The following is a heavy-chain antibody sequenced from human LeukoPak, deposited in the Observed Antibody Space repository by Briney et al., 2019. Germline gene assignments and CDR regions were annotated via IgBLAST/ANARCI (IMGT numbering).Heavy chain of an antibody. D-gene: IGHD6-19*01. CDR3: ARVRAVAGTYYFDY. CDR1: GFTFSSYA. J-gene: IGHJ4*02. CDR2: ISYDGSNK. V-gene: IGHV3-30-3*01. Sequence: GGSVRLSCAASGFTFSSYAMHWVRQAPGKGLEWVAVISYDGSNKYYADSVKGRFTISRDNSKNTLYLQMNSLRAEDTAVYYCARVRAVAGTYYFDYWGQGTLVTVSS.